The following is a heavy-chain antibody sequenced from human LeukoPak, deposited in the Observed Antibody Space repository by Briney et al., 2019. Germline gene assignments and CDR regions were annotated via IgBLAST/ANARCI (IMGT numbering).Heavy chain of an antibody. D-gene: IGHD3/OR15-3a*01. CDR2: INHSGST. CDR1: GGSFSGCY. CDR3: ARQTGSGLFILP. V-gene: IGHV4-34*01. Sequence: SETLSLTCAVYGGSFSGCYWSWIRQPPGKGLEWIGEINHSGSTNYNPSLKSRVTISVDTSKNQFSLRLTSVTAADTAVYYCARQTGSGLFILPGGQGTLVTVSS. J-gene: IGHJ4*02.